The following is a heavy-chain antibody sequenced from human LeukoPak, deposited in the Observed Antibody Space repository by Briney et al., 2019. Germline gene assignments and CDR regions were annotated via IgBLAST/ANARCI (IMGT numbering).Heavy chain of an antibody. CDR3: ARDLHPSSDVGLGYYYYGMDV. J-gene: IGHJ6*02. Sequence: GGSLRLSCAASGFTFSSYAMSWVRQAPGKGLEWVSAISGSGGSTYYADSVKGRFTISRDNSKNTLYLQMNSLRAEDTAVYYCARDLHPSSDVGLGYYYYGMDVWGQGTTVTVSS. CDR2: ISGSGGST. D-gene: IGHD3-16*01. V-gene: IGHV3-23*01. CDR1: GFTFSSYA.